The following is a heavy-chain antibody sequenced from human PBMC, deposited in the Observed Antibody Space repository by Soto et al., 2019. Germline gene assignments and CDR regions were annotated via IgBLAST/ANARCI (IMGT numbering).Heavy chain of an antibody. CDR2: INAGNGNT. CDR3: ARVGYNWNGLDP. V-gene: IGHV1-3*01. Sequence: GASVKVSCKASGYTFTSYAMHWVRQAPGQRLEWMGWINAGNGNTNYSQKFQGRVTITRDTSASTAYMELSSLRSEDTAVYYCARVGYNWNGLDPWGQGTLVTVSS. CDR1: GYTFTSYA. J-gene: IGHJ5*02. D-gene: IGHD1-20*01.